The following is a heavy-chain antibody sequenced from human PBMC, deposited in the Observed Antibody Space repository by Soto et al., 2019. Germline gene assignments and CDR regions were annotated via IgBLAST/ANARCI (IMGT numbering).Heavy chain of an antibody. CDR1: GYTFTSYG. D-gene: IGHD4-17*01. Sequence: QVQLVQSGAEVKKPGASVKVSCKASGYTFTSYGISWVRQAPGQGLEWMGWISAYNGNTNYAQKRPGRGTMTTDTSTSNAYMGLRSLRSDDTAVYYCARQGGEGLRWSEFDYWGQGTLVTVSS. V-gene: IGHV1-18*01. CDR3: ARQGGEGLRWSEFDY. CDR2: ISAYNGNT. J-gene: IGHJ4*02.